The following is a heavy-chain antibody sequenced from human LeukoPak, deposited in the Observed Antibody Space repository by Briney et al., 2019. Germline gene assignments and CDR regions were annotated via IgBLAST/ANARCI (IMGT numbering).Heavy chain of an antibody. CDR2: IHYTENT. J-gene: IGHJ4*02. Sequence: SQTLSLTCTVSGVSISSGGYSWSWIRQPPGKGLEWLAYIHYTENTSYNPSLKSRVTISVDTSKNQFSLKLSSVTAADTAVYYCAVEMATIGIDYWGQGTLVTVSS. D-gene: IGHD5-24*01. V-gene: IGHV4-31*03. CDR1: GVSISSGGYS. CDR3: AVEMATIGIDY.